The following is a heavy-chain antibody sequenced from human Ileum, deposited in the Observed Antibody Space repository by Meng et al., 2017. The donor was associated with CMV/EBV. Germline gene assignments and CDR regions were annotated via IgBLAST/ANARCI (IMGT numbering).Heavy chain of an antibody. CDR2: INIDGSHT. Sequence: SYEVCGFSCSTNWMHGVRQAPGKGLGWNSRINIDGSHTTYATSVLRRFTISRDNSKNMVHLQMNNLGVEDTAVYYCVKARVGGSFDFWGQGTLVTVSS. V-gene: IGHV3-74*01. D-gene: IGHD2-15*01. CDR3: VKARVGGSFDF. CDR1: GFSCSTNW. J-gene: IGHJ4*02.